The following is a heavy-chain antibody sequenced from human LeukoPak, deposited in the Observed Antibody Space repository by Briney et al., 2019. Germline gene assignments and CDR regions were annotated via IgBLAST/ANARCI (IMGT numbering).Heavy chain of an antibody. Sequence: GGSLRLSCVVSGFTVSNNYMSWVRQAPREGLEWVSLIYSGGSTYYADSVKGRFTISRDNSKNTVYLQMDSLRAEDTAVYYCARHIPFDCWGQGTLVTVSS. V-gene: IGHV3-66*04. CDR2: IYSGGST. CDR3: ARHIPFDC. CDR1: GFTVSNNY. J-gene: IGHJ4*02.